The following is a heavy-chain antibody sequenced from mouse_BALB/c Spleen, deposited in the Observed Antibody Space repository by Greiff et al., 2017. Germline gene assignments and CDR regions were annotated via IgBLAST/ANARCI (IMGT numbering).Heavy chain of an antibody. D-gene: IGHD2-1*01. J-gene: IGHJ4*01. V-gene: IGHV5-6-4*01. CDR2: ISSGGSYT. CDR3: TRDRGDGNYVGAMDY. Sequence: EVKLMESGGGLVKPGGSLKLSCAASGFTFSSYTMSWVRQTPEKRLEWVATISSGGSYTYYPDSVKGRFTISRDNAKNTLYLQMSSLKSEDTAMYYCTRDRGDGNYVGAMDYWGQGTSVTVSS. CDR1: GFTFSSYT.